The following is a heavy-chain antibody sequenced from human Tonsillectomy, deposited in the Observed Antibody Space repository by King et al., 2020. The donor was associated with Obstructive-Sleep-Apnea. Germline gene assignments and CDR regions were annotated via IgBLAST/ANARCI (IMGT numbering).Heavy chain of an antibody. J-gene: IGHJ4*02. CDR2: IYYSGST. CDR3: ARGGPTVTHGGVSFDY. V-gene: IGHV4-39*07. Sequence: QLQESGPGLVKPSETLSLTCTVSGGSFSSTSYYWGWIRQPPGKGLEWIGNIYYSGSTYYNPSLKSRVTISVDTSKNQFSLNLSSVTAADTAVYYCARGGPTVTHGGVSFDYWGQGILVTVSS. D-gene: IGHD4-17*01. CDR1: GGSFSSTSYY.